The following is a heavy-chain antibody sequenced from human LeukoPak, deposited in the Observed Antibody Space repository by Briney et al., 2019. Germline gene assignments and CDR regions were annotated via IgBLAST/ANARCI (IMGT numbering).Heavy chain of an antibody. CDR2: ISDSGGST. V-gene: IGHV3-23*01. CDR1: GFTFSSYA. J-gene: IGHJ4*02. D-gene: IGHD2-2*01. CDR3: AKDRRGCSSTSCYYQFDY. Sequence: GGSLRLSCAASGFTFSSYAMSWVRHAPGKGLEWVSAISDSGGSTYYADSAKGRFNISRDNSKNTVYLRMNSLRAEDTAVYYCAKDRRGCSSTSCYYQFDYWGQGTLVTVSS.